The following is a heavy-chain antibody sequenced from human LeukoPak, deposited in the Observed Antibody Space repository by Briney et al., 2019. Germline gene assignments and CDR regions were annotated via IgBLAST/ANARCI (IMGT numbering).Heavy chain of an antibody. J-gene: IGHJ6*03. Sequence: TGGSLRLSCAAPGFSFSDYGMHWVRQAPGKGLGWVTFIRYDGSNKYYADSVKGRFTISRDNSKNTLYLQMNSLRAEDTAVYYCAKRAVLTTFQSSLANYYYYMDVWGKGTTVTVSS. V-gene: IGHV3-30*02. CDR3: AKRAVLTTFQSSLANYYYYMDV. CDR1: GFSFSDYG. CDR2: IRYDGSNK. D-gene: IGHD1-1*01.